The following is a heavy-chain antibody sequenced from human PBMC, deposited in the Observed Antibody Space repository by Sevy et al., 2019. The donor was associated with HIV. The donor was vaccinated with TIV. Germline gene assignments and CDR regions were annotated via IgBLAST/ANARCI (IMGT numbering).Heavy chain of an antibody. CDR2: IYYSGST. V-gene: IGHV4-59*08. J-gene: IGHJ5*02. Sequence: SETLSLTCTVSGGSISSYYWSWIRQPPGKGLEWIGYIYYSGSTNYNPSLKSRVTISVDTSKNQFSLKLSSVTAADTALYYCARSPAGTLRFLEWFGWFDPWGQGTLVTVSS. CDR3: ARSPAGTLRFLEWFGWFDP. D-gene: IGHD3-3*01. CDR1: GGSISSYY.